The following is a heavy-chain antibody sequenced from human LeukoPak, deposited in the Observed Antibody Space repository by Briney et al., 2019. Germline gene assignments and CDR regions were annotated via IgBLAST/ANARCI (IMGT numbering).Heavy chain of an antibody. V-gene: IGHV4-59*01. CDR2: IYYSGST. CDR3: ARGGRVSSSWYGY. J-gene: IGHJ4*02. CDR1: GGSISSYY. D-gene: IGHD6-13*01. Sequence: SETLSLTCTVSGGSISSYYWSWIRQPPGKGLEWIGYIYYSGSTNYSPSLKSRVTISVDTSKNQFSLKLSSVTAADTAVYYCARGGRVSSSWYGYWGQGTLVTVSS.